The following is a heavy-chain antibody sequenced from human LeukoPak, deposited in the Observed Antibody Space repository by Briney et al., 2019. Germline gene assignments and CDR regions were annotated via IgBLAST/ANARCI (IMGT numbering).Heavy chain of an antibody. D-gene: IGHD3-9*01. CDR2: IISSISYI. CDR3: AKYYYAFLTGYLTYVFDY. CDR1: GVTFSVYS. Sequence: GGALRLSCAASGVTFSVYSMSCGREAPGKGLEWISYIISSISYIYYADSVKGRFTISRDNAKNSHYLHMNRVRAENTAVYYCAKYYYAFLTGYLTYVFDYWGQGTLVTVSS. J-gene: IGHJ4*02. V-gene: IGHV3-21*01.